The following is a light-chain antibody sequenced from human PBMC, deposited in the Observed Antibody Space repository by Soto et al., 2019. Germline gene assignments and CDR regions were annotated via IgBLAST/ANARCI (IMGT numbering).Light chain of an antibody. CDR2: GAS. J-gene: IGKJ1*01. V-gene: IGKV3-20*01. CDR3: RQYGFSLRT. Sequence: EIVLTQSPGTLSLSPGERATLSCRASQSVSSSYLAWYQQKPGQAPRLLIYGASSRATGIPDRFSGSGSGTDFTLTISRLEPEDFAVYYCRQYGFSLRTFGQGSKVEV. CDR1: QSVSSSY.